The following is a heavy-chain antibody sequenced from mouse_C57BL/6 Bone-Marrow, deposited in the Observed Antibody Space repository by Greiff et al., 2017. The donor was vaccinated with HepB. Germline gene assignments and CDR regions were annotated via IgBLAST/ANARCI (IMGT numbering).Heavy chain of an antibody. CDR2: INPSNGGT. V-gene: IGHV1-53*01. J-gene: IGHJ2*01. D-gene: IGHD2-3*01. CDR1: GYTFTSYW. Sequence: VQLQQPGTELVKPGASVKLSCKASGYTFTSYWMHWVKQRPGQGLEWIGNINPSNGGTNYNEKFKSKATLTVDKSSSTAYMQLSSLTSEDSAVYDCARSWLLRGYYFDYWGQGTTLTVSS. CDR3: ARSWLLRGYYFDY.